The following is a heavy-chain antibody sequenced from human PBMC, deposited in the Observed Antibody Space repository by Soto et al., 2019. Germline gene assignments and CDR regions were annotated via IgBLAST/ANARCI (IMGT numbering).Heavy chain of an antibody. V-gene: IGHV4-34*01. CDR3: ARIHKRGYSYGLSSPLDP. D-gene: IGHD5-18*01. CDR2: INHSGST. CDR1: GGSFSGYY. Sequence: SETLSLTCAVYGGSFSGYYWSWIRQPPGKGLEWIGEINHSGSTNYNPSLKSRVTISVDTSKNQFSLKLSSVTAADTAVYYCARIHKRGYSYGLSSPLDPWGRGTLVTVSS. J-gene: IGHJ5*02.